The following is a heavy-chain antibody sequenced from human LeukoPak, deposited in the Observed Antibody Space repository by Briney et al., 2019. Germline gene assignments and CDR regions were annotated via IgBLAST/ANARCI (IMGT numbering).Heavy chain of an antibody. CDR2: INPSGGST. D-gene: IGHD3-10*01. CDR3: ARDSSMVRGVISAFDI. J-gene: IGHJ3*02. Sequence: GASVKVSCKASGYTFTSYYMHWVRQAPGQGLEWMGIINPSGGSTSYAQKFQGRVTMTRDTSTSTVYMELSSLRSEDTAVYYCARDSSMVRGVISAFDIWGQGTMVTVYS. CDR1: GYTFTSYY. V-gene: IGHV1-46*01.